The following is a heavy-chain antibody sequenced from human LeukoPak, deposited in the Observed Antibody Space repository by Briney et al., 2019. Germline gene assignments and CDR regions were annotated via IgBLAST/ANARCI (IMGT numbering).Heavy chain of an antibody. J-gene: IGHJ6*02. D-gene: IGHD2-21*02. V-gene: IGHV3-30*04. Sequence: GGSLRLSCAASGFTFSSYAMHWVRQAPGKGLEWVAVISYDGSNKYYADSVKGRFTISRDNSKNTLYLQMNSLRAEDTAVYYCAREGHSPPSPYCGGDCYYYYYYYGMDVWGQGTTVTVSS. CDR3: AREGHSPPSPYCGGDCYYYYYYYGMDV. CDR1: GFTFSSYA. CDR2: ISYDGSNK.